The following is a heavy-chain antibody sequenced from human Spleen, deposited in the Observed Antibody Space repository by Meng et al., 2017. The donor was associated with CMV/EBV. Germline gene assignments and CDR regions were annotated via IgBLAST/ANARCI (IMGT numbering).Heavy chain of an antibody. J-gene: IGHJ4*02. CDR2: IWYDGSNE. V-gene: IGHV3-33*06. Sequence: CAASGFIFSDFGMHWVRQAPGKGLEWVAVIWYDGSNEYYADSLKGRFTISRDNSKNTLSLQMYSLRAEDTAVYYCAKGSSSYSKYIDYWGQGALVTVSS. D-gene: IGHD1-26*01. CDR1: GFIFSDFG. CDR3: AKGSSSYSKYIDY.